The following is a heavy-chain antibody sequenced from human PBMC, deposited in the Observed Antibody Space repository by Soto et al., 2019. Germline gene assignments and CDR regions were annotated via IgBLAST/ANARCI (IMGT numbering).Heavy chain of an antibody. CDR1: GFTFSSYG. CDR3: AKSIVGAIRSGMDV. J-gene: IGHJ6*02. Sequence: QVQLVESGGGVVLPGRSLRLSCAASGFTFSSYGMHWVRQAPGKGLAWVAVISYDGSNKYYADSVKGRFTISRDNSKNTLYLQMNSLRAEDTAVYYCAKSIVGAIRSGMDVWGQGTTVTVSS. CDR2: ISYDGSNK. D-gene: IGHD1-26*01. V-gene: IGHV3-30*18.